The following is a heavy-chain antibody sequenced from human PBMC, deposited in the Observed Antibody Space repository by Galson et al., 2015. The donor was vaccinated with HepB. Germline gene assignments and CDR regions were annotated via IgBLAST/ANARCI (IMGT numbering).Heavy chain of an antibody. J-gene: IGHJ3*02. CDR1: GFTFSSYS. CDR3: AREPGIWAFDI. D-gene: IGHD3-10*01. Sequence: SLRLSCAASGFTFSSYSMNWVRQAPGKGLEWVSSISSSSSYIYYADSVKGRFTISRDNAKNSLYLQMNSLRAEDTAVYYCAREPGIWAFDIWGKGTMVTVSS. CDR2: ISSSSSYI. V-gene: IGHV3-21*01.